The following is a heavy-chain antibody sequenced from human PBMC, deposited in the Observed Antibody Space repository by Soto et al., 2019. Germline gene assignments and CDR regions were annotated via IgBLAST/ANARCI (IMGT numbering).Heavy chain of an antibody. CDR2: INHSGST. J-gene: IGHJ5*02. Sequence: SETLSLTCAVYGGSFSGYYWSWIRQPPGKGLEWIGEINHSGSTNYNPSLKSRVTISVDTSKNQFSLKLSSVTAADTAVYYCARAEDYYDSSGYYSWFDPWGQGTLGTVSS. CDR3: ARAEDYYDSSGYYSWFDP. V-gene: IGHV4-34*01. CDR1: GGSFSGYY. D-gene: IGHD3-22*01.